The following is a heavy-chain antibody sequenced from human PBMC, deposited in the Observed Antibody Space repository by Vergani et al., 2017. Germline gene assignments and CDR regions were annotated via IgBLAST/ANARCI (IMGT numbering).Heavy chain of an antibody. D-gene: IGHD6-19*01. J-gene: IGHJ6*02. CDR1: GYTFTSYY. V-gene: IGHV1-46*01. CDR3: ARAPPYSSGWYGNYYYGMDV. Sequence: QVQLVQSGAEVKKPGASVKVSCKASGYTFTSYYMHWVRQAPGQGLEWMGIINPSGGSTSYAQKFQGRVTMTRDTSTSTVYMGLSSLRSEDTAVYYCARAPPYSSGWYGNYYYGMDVWGQGTTVTVSS. CDR2: INPSGGST.